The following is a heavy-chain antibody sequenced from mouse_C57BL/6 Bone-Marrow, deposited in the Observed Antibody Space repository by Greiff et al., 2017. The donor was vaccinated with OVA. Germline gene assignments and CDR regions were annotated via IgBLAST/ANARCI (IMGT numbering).Heavy chain of an antibody. CDR3: ARLRKAY. J-gene: IGHJ3*01. V-gene: IGHV1-55*01. CDR1: GYTFTSYW. D-gene: IGHD1-1*01. Sequence: VQLQQPGAELVTPGASVKMSCPASGYTFTSYWITWVKPRPGPGLEWIGDIYPGSGSPNYNEKFKSKATLTVDTSSSTAYMQLSRLTSEDSAVYYCARLRKAYWGQGTLVTVSA. CDR2: IYPGSGSP.